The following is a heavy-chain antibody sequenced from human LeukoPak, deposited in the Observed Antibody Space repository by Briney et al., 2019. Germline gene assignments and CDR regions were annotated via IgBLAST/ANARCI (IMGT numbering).Heavy chain of an antibody. CDR3: ASGIVVVPAARGDYYYYGMDV. D-gene: IGHD2-2*01. CDR1: GGSISSGDYY. V-gene: IGHV4-30-4*08. J-gene: IGHJ6*02. Sequence: SQTLSLTCTVSGGSISSGDYYWSWIRQPPGKGLEWIGYIYYSGSTYYNPSLKSRVTISVDTSKNQFSLKLSSVTAADTAVYYCASGIVVVPAARGDYYYYGMDVWGQGTTVTVSS. CDR2: IYYSGST.